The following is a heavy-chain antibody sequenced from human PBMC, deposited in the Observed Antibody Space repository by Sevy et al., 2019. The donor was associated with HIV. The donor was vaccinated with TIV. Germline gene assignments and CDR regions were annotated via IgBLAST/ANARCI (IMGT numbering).Heavy chain of an antibody. CDR2: IHPADPDT. D-gene: IGHD3-9*01. CDR1: GYTFTNYW. V-gene: IGHV5-51*01. Sequence: GESLKISCKISGYTFTNYWIAWVRLMPGRGLEWMGVIHPADPDTRYSPSFQGHVTISADQSSSTTYLQWSSLEASDSAMYYCTRHRLFTGDILTGYLDYWGQGTLVTVSS. J-gene: IGHJ4*02. CDR3: TRHRLFTGDILTGYLDY.